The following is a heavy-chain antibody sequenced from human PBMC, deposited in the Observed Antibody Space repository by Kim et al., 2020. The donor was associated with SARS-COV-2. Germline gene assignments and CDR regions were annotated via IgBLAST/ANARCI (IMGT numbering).Heavy chain of an antibody. Sequence: ASVKVSCKASGYTFTIYGISWVRQAPGQGLEWMGWISAYNGNTNYAQKLQGRVTMTTDTSTSTAYMELRSLRSDDTAVYYCARDPTSMVRGVIISVFDYWGQGTLVTVSS. V-gene: IGHV1-18*01. CDR3: ARDPTSMVRGVIISVFDY. CDR1: GYTFTIYG. D-gene: IGHD3-10*01. J-gene: IGHJ4*02. CDR2: ISAYNGNT.